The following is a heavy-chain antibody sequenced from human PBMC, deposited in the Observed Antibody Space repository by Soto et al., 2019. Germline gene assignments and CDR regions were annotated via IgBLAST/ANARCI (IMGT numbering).Heavy chain of an antibody. CDR2: ISGSGGST. J-gene: IGHJ2*01. CDR3: AKDGDYLNFDL. D-gene: IGHD4-17*01. CDR1: GFTFSSYA. Sequence: EVQLLESGGGLVQPGGSLRLSCAASGFTFSSYAMSWVRQAPGKGLEWVSAISGSGGSTYYADSVKGRFTITRDNSKNKLYQQMNILRAEDTAVSYCAKDGDYLNFDLWGRGTLVTVSS. V-gene: IGHV3-23*01.